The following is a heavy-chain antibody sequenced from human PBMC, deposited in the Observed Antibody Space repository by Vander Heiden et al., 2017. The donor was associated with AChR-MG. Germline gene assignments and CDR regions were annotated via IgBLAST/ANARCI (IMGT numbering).Heavy chain of an antibody. CDR3: ARIGYTYGYLRS. CDR2: IYSGGRT. J-gene: IGHJ5*02. Sequence: EVQLVESGGGLIQPGGSLRLSCAASRFNVSSNYMSWVRQAPEKGLEWVSIIYSGGRTYYADSVKGRFTISRDNSKNTLYLQMNSLRADDTAVYYCARIGYTYGYLRSWGQGTLVTVSS. D-gene: IGHD5-18*01. V-gene: IGHV3-53*01. CDR1: RFNVSSNY.